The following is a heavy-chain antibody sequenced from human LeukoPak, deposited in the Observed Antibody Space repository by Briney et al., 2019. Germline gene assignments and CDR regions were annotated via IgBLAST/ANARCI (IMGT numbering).Heavy chain of an antibody. CDR3: TRVSKKFDDDASACRDSDL. CDR2: VKQDGKEK. CDR1: GFSFSSYG. J-gene: IGHJ5*02. V-gene: IGHV3-7*01. D-gene: IGHD3-9*01. Sequence: GGSLRLSCAASGFSFSSYGMSWVRQAPGKGLEWVASVKQDGKEKFHVGSVKGRFTISRDNAKRSLYLQMSGLRIEDTAVYYCTRVSKKFDDDASACRDSDLWGQGTLVAVS.